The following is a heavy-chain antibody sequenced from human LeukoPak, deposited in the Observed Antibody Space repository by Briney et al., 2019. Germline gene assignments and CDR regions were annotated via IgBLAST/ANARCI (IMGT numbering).Heavy chain of an antibody. CDR3: ARGANEAERMTGNYDDAFDI. CDR2: INHSGST. Sequence: KHSESLSLTCAVYGGSFSGYYWSGMPQPPEKGLEWSGEINHSGSTNYNPSLKSRDTISLETTKKQLSLKLSPGTGADTAGYYCARGANEAERMTGNYDDAFDIWGQGKMVTVSS. CDR1: GGSFSGYY. V-gene: IGHV4-34*01. D-gene: IGHD3-9*01. J-gene: IGHJ3*02.